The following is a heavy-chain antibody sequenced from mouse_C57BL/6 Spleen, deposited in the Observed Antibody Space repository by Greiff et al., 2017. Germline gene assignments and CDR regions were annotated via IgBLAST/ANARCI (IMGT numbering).Heavy chain of an antibody. CDR1: GFSLTSYG. CDR3: ARNDGYYYAMDY. V-gene: IGHV2-2*01. D-gene: IGHD2-3*01. Sequence: VQLQQSGPGLVQPSQSLSITCTVSGFSLTSYGVHWVRQSPGKGLEWLGVIWSGGSTDYNAAFISRLSISKDNSKSQVFFKMNSLQADDTAIDYCARNDGYYYAMDYWGQGTSVTVSS. CDR2: IWSGGST. J-gene: IGHJ4*01.